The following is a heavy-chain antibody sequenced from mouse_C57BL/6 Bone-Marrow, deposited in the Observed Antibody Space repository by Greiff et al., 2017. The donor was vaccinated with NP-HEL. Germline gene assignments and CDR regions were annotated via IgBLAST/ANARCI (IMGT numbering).Heavy chain of an antibody. Sequence: QVQLKESGAELAKPGASVKLSCKASGYTFTSYWMHWVKQRPGQGLEWIGYINPSSGYTKYNQKFKDKATLTADKSSSTAYMQLSSLTYEDSAVYYCARRLLRNYYAMDYWGQETSVTVSS. CDR1: GYTFTSYW. CDR3: ARRLLRNYYAMDY. V-gene: IGHV1-7*01. D-gene: IGHD1-1*01. J-gene: IGHJ4*01. CDR2: INPSSGYT.